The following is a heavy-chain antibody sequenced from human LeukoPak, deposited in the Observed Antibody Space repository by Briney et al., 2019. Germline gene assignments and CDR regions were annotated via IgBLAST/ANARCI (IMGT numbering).Heavy chain of an antibody. CDR3: ARHKLDIVVVPAAYTGRRDYYYMDV. J-gene: IGHJ6*03. CDR2: IYYSGST. D-gene: IGHD2-2*03. Sequence: SETLSLTCTVSGGSISSSSYYWGWIRQPPGKGLEWIGSIYYSGSTYYNPSLKSRVTISVDTSKNQFSLKLSSVTAADTAVYYCARHKLDIVVVPAAYTGRRDYYYMDVWGKGTTVTVSS. CDR1: GGSISSSSYY. V-gene: IGHV4-39*01.